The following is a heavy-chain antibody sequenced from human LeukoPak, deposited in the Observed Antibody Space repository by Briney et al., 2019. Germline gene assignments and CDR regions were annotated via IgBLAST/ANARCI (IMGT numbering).Heavy chain of an antibody. Sequence: SVKVTCKASGGTFSSYAISWVRQAPGQGLEWMGGIIPIFGTANYAQKFQGRVTITTDESTSTAYMELSSLRSEDTAVYYCARGEMATVYFDYWGQGTLVTVSS. J-gene: IGHJ4*02. D-gene: IGHD5-24*01. V-gene: IGHV1-69*05. CDR2: IIPIFGTA. CDR3: ARGEMATVYFDY. CDR1: GGTFSSYA.